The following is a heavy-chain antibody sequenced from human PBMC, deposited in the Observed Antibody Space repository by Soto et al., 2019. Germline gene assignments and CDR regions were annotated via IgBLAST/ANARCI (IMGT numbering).Heavy chain of an antibody. J-gene: IGHJ4*02. CDR1: GFTFSNYA. V-gene: IGHV3-33*07. D-gene: IGHD3-10*01. Sequence: PGGSLRLSCAASGFTFSNYAMYWVRQAPGKGLEWVAVIWHDGSIKYYAESVKGRFTVSRDNPKNTLYLQMNSLRAEDTVVYYCARVTFGNYFDYWGRGTLVTVSS. CDR2: IWHDGSIK. CDR3: ARVTFGNYFDY.